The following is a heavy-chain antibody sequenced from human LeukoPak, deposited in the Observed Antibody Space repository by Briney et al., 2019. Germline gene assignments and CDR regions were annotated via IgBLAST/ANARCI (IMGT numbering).Heavy chain of an antibody. CDR3: ASADGYKIDY. CDR1: GDSISGSSYY. Sequence: SETLSLTCTVSGDSISGSSYYWGWIRQPPGKGLEWIGNIYYGRSTYYNPSLKSRVSISVDTSNNQFSLKVSSVTAADTAVYYCASADGYKIDYWGQGTLVTVSS. V-gene: IGHV4-39*01. CDR2: IYYGRST. D-gene: IGHD5-24*01. J-gene: IGHJ4*02.